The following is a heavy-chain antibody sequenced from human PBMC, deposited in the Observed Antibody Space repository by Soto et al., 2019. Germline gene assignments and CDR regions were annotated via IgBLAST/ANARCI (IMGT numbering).Heavy chain of an antibody. Sequence: GASVKVSCKASGYTFTSYDINWVRQATGQGLEWMGWMNPNSGNTGYAQKFQGRVTMTRNTSISTAYMELSSLRSEDTAVYYCARNDDFWSGYLYYYYYYGMDVWGQGTTVTVSS. CDR1: GYTFTSYD. CDR3: ARNDDFWSGYLYYYYYYGMDV. D-gene: IGHD3-3*01. J-gene: IGHJ6*02. CDR2: MNPNSGNT. V-gene: IGHV1-8*01.